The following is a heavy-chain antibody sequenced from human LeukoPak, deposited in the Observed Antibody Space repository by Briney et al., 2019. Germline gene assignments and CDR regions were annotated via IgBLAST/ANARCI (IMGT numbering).Heavy chain of an antibody. CDR1: GGSFSGYY. CDR3: ARERGSGSYYDY. D-gene: IGHD1-26*01. V-gene: IGHV4-34*01. J-gene: IGHJ4*02. CDR2: IYYSGST. Sequence: SETLSLTCAVYGGSFSGYYWGWIHQPPGKGLEWIGSIYYSGSTYYNPSLKSRVTISVDTSKNQFSLKLSSVTAADTAVYYCARERGSGSYYDYWGQGTLVTVSS.